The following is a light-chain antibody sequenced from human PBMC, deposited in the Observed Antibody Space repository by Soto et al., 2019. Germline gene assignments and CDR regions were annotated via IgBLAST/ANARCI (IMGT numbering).Light chain of an antibody. V-gene: IGKV3-20*01. CDR3: QQYATSPRT. Sequence: ENVLTQSPGTLSLSPGERATLSCRASQSISSTHLAWYQQKPGQAPRLLIYGASSRATGIPDRFSGSGSGTDFTLTISGLEPEDFAVYYCQQYATSPRTFGQGTKVDI. CDR2: GAS. J-gene: IGKJ1*01. CDR1: QSISSTH.